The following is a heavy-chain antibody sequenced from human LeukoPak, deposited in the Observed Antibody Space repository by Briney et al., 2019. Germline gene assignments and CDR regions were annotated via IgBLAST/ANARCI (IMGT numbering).Heavy chain of an antibody. CDR2: INSDGSST. V-gene: IGHV3-74*01. Sequence: PGGSLRLSCEASGFTFSSYWMYWVRQAPGKGLVWVSRINSDGSSTSYADSVKGRFTISRDNAKNTLYLQMNSLRVEGTAVYYCARVSYCSGGSCYSYFDYWGQGTLVTVSS. D-gene: IGHD2-15*01. CDR1: GFTFSSYW. J-gene: IGHJ4*02. CDR3: ARVSYCSGGSCYSYFDY.